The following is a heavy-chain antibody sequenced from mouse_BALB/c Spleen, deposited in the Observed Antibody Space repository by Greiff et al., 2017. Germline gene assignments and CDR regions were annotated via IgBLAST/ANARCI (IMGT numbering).Heavy chain of an antibody. D-gene: IGHD2-14*01. Sequence: EVKLVESGGGLVKPGGSLKLSCAASGFTFSDYYMYWVRQTPEKRLEWVATISDGGSYTYYPDSVKGRFTISRDNAKNNLYLQMSSLKSEDTAMYYCARGQVRRTFPFAYWGQGTLVTVSA. CDR3: ARGQVRRTFPFAY. J-gene: IGHJ3*01. V-gene: IGHV5-4*02. CDR2: ISDGGSYT. CDR1: GFTFSDYY.